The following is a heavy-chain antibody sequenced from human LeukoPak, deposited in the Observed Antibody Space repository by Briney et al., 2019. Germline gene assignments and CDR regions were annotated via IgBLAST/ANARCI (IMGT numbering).Heavy chain of an antibody. V-gene: IGHV1-2*02. D-gene: IGHD6-19*01. J-gene: IGHJ6*03. CDR3: ARVGPGIAVAATPSLGYMDV. CDR1: GYTFTGYY. CDR2: INPNSGGT. Sequence: ASVKVSCKASGYTFTGYYMHWVRQAPGQGLEWMGWINPNSGGTNYAQKFQGRVTMTRDTSISTAYMELSRLRSDDTAVYYCARVGPGIAVAATPSLGYMDVWGKGTTVTVSS.